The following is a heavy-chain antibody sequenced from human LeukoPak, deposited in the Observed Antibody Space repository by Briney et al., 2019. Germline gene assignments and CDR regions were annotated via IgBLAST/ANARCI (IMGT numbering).Heavy chain of an antibody. CDR1: GFTFSSYG. D-gene: IGHD3-22*01. Sequence: GGSLRLSCAASGFTFSSYGMSWVRQAPGKGLEWVAVISYDGSNKYYADSVKGRFTISRDNSKNTLYLQMNSLRAEDTAVYYCARDSDSSVENFDYWGQGTLVTVSS. CDR2: ISYDGSNK. V-gene: IGHV3-30*03. J-gene: IGHJ4*02. CDR3: ARDSDSSVENFDY.